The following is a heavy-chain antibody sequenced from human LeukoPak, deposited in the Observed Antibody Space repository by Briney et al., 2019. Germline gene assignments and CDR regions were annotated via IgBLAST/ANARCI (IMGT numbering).Heavy chain of an antibody. Sequence: SETLSLTCAVYGGSFSGYYWSWIRQPPGKGLEWIGEINHSGSTNYNPSLKSRVTISVDTSKNQFSLKLSSVTAADTAVYYCARALHFSIAAARGDEGFGMDVWGQGTTVTVSS. V-gene: IGHV4-34*01. J-gene: IGHJ6*02. CDR3: ARALHFSIAAARGDEGFGMDV. D-gene: IGHD6-13*01. CDR2: INHSGST. CDR1: GGSFSGYY.